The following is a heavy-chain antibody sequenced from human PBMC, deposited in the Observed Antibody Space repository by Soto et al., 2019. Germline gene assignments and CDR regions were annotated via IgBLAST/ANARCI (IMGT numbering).Heavy chain of an antibody. CDR2: ISAYNGNT. CDR1: GHTCTSYG. J-gene: IGHJ4*02. D-gene: IGHD3-10*01. Sequence: ASVKPSCKASGHTCTSYGISWVRQAPGQGLEWMGWISAYNGNTNYAQKLQGRVTMTTDTSTSTAYMELRSLRSDDTAVYYCARDNDVGFGELSYFDYWGQGTLVTVSS. V-gene: IGHV1-18*01. CDR3: ARDNDVGFGELSYFDY.